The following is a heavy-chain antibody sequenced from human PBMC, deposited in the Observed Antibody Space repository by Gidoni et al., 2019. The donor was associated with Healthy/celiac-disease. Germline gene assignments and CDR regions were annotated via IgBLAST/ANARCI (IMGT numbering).Heavy chain of an antibody. CDR1: GFTFSSYA. V-gene: IGHV3-23*01. Sequence: EVQLLESGGGLVQPGGSLRLSCAASGFTFSSYAMSWVRQAPGKGLEWVSAISGSGGSTYYADSVKGRFTISRDNSKNTLYLQMNSLRAEDTAVYYCARAQLYYYDSSGYLFDYWGQGTLVTVSS. CDR2: ISGSGGST. CDR3: ARAQLYYYDSSGYLFDY. D-gene: IGHD3-22*01. J-gene: IGHJ4*02.